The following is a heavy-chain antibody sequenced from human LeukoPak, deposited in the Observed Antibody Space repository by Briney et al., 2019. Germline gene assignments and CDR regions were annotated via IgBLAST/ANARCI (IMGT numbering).Heavy chain of an antibody. V-gene: IGHV4-30-2*01. CDR1: GGSISSGGYS. CDR3: ARDSTTVTLGMDV. D-gene: IGHD4-11*01. J-gene: IGHJ6*02. CDR2: IYHSGST. Sequence: PSQTLSLTCAVSGGSISSGGYSWSWIRQPPGKGLEWIGYIYHSGSTYYNPSLKSRVTISVDRSKNQFSLKLSSVTAADTAVYYCARDSTTVTLGMDVWGQGTTVTVSS.